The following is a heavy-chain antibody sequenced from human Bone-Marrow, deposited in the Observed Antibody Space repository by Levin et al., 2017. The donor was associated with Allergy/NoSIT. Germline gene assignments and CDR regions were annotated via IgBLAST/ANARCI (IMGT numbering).Heavy chain of an antibody. CDR1: GYSFTIYW. D-gene: IGHD5-12*01. Sequence: GESLKISCKGSGYSFTIYWIAWVRQMPGKGLEWMGIIYPGDSDTTYSPSFQGQVTISADKSTSTAYLQWSSLKASDTAMYYCAIERGSYGMDVWGQGTTVTVSS. CDR3: AIERGSYGMDV. J-gene: IGHJ6*02. V-gene: IGHV5-51*01. CDR2: IYPGDSDT.